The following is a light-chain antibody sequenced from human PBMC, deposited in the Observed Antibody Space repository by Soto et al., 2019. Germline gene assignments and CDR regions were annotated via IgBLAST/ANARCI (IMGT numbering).Light chain of an antibody. J-gene: IGLJ2*01. CDR1: NSNIGSNT. CDR2: DNN. CDR3: ASWDDRLNGVI. V-gene: IGLV1-44*01. Sequence: QSVLTQPPSASGTPGQRVTSSCSGSNSNIGSNTVNWYQQLPGTAPKLLIYDNNKRPSGVPGRFSDSKSGSSAALAISGLQSEDEADYYCASWDDRLNGVIFGGGTKLTVL.